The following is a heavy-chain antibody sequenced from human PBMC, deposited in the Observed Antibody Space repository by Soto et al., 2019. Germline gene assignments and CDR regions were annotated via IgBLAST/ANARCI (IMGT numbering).Heavy chain of an antibody. CDR3: AKEGTTMVDYYYYYGMDV. CDR2: ISYDGSNK. CDR1: GFTFSSYG. D-gene: IGHD5-18*01. Sequence: GGSLRLSCAASGFTFSSYGMHWVRQAPGKGPEWVAVISYDGSNKYYADSVKGRFTISRDNSKNTLYLQMNSLRAEDTAVYYCAKEGTTMVDYYYYYGMDVWGQGTTVTVSS. J-gene: IGHJ6*02. V-gene: IGHV3-30*18.